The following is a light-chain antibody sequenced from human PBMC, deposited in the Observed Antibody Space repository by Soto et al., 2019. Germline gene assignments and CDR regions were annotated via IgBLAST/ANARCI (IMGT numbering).Light chain of an antibody. Sequence: AIQMTQSPSSLSASVGDRVTITCRASQGIRNDLGWYQQKPGKAPKLLIYAASTLRSGVPSRFTGSGSGTDFTLTISSLQPEDFATYYCLQDYNYPRTFGQGTKLEIK. CDR3: LQDYNYPRT. J-gene: IGKJ2*01. V-gene: IGKV1-6*01. CDR1: QGIRND. CDR2: AAS.